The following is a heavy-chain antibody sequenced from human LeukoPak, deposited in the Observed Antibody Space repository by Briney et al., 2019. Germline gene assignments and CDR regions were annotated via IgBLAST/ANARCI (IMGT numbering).Heavy chain of an antibody. Sequence: GGALRLSYAASGFTFSNFAMHWVRQAPGKGLEWVAGISYDAGKTYYADSVRGRFTISRDTSKNTLYLQMNGLRAEDTAVYYCARDSGRSATYFNYWGQGTLVTVSS. CDR1: GFTFSNFA. CDR3: ARDSGRSATYFNY. V-gene: IGHV3-30*04. J-gene: IGHJ4*02. D-gene: IGHD3-10*01. CDR2: ISYDAGKT.